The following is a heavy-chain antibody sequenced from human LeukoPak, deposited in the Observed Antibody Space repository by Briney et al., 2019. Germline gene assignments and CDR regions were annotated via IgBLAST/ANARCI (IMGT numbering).Heavy chain of an antibody. CDR2: IKQDGSQK. Sequence: GGSLRLSCAVSGFTYSTYWMSWVRQAPGKGLEWVANIKQDGSQKYYVHSVKGRFTISRDNAKNSLYLQMNSLRAEDTAVYYCAREKSGSIAAFDYWGQGTLVTVSS. D-gene: IGHD1-26*01. CDR1: GFTYSTYW. CDR3: AREKSGSIAAFDY. V-gene: IGHV3-7*01. J-gene: IGHJ4*02.